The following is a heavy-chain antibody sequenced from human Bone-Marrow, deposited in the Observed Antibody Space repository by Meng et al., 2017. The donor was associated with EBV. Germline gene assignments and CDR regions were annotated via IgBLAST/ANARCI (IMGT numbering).Heavy chain of an antibody. V-gene: IGHV1-69*01. J-gene: IGHJ4*02. CDR1: GGTFMNYG. CDR2: IIPSFGTT. Sequence: QVQLVQSGAEVKKPGSSVKVSCXXSGGTFMNYGISWVRQAPGQGLEWMGVIIPSFGTTHFAQKFQGRVTITADESTRTAYMELSSLRSEDTALYYCARDRVASSDILAGHLLLEFWGQGTLVTVSS. CDR3: ARDRVASSDILAGHLLLEF. D-gene: IGHD3-9*01.